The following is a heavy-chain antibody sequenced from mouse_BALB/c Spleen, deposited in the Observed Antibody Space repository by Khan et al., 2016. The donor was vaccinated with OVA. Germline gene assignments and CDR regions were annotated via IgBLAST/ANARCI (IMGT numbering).Heavy chain of an antibody. V-gene: IGHV14-3*02. CDR3: VSPNWFAY. CDR1: GFNIKDTY. CDR2: IDPASGNI. J-gene: IGHJ3*01. Sequence: VQLKESGAELVKPGASVKLSCTASGFNIKDTYMHWVKQRPEQGLEWIGRIDPASGNIKYDPKFQGKVTITADTSSNTAYLQLSSLTSEYTAVYYCVSPNWFAYWGQGTLVTVSA.